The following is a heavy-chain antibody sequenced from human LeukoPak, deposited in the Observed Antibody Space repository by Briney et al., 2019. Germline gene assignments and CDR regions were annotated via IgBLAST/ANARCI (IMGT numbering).Heavy chain of an antibody. CDR1: GGSFSGYY. D-gene: IGHD2-15*01. CDR3: ARLGYCSGGTCYSVPFEY. Sequence: PSETLSLTCAVYGGSFSGYYWSWIRQPPGKGLEWIGEINHSGNTNYNPSLKSRVTISVDTSKNQFSLKLSSATVADTAVYYCARLGYCSGGTCYSVPFEYWGQGTVVTVSS. CDR2: INHSGNT. J-gene: IGHJ4*02. V-gene: IGHV4-34*01.